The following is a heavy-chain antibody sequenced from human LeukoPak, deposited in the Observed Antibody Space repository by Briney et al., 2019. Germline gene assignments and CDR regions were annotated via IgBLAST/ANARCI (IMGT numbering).Heavy chain of an antibody. CDR3: ARGNDFWSGFRTYYFDY. J-gene: IGHJ4*02. CDR2: IYTSGST. CDR1: GGSISSYY. Sequence: SETLSLTCTVSGGSISSYYWSWIRQPAGKGLEWIGRIYTSGSTNYNPSLKSRVTMSVDTSKNQFSLKRSSVTAADTAVYYCARGNDFWSGFRTYYFDYWGQGTLVTVSS. D-gene: IGHD3-3*01. V-gene: IGHV4-4*07.